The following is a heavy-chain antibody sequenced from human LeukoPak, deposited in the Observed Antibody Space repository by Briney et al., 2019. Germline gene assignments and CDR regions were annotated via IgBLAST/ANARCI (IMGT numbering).Heavy chain of an antibody. D-gene: IGHD6-6*01. CDR1: GYTFTSYW. Sequence: GESLKISSQSSGYTFTSYWIGWVRQMPGKGLQWMGIIYPGDSDTTYSPSFPGQVTISADKSISTAYLQWSSLKASDTAIYYCARLIVGSSSTGWFDPWGQGTLVTVSS. J-gene: IGHJ5*02. CDR3: ARLIVGSSSTGWFDP. V-gene: IGHV5-51*01. CDR2: IYPGDSDT.